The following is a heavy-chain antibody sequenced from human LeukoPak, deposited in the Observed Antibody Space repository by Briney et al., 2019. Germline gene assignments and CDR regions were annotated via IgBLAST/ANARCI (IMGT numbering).Heavy chain of an antibody. D-gene: IGHD5-18*01. CDR2: IIPIFGTA. V-gene: IGHV1-69*13. CDR3: ASGYSYGKVDY. J-gene: IGHJ4*02. Sequence: SVKVSCKASGGTFSSYAISWVRQAPGQGLEWMGEIIPIFGTANYAQKFQGRVTITADESTSTAYMELSSLRSEDTAVYYCASGYSYGKVDYWGQGALVTVSS. CDR1: GGTFSSYA.